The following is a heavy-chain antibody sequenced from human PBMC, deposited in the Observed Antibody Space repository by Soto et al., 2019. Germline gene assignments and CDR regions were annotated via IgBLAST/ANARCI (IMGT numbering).Heavy chain of an antibody. V-gene: IGHV1-18*01. Sequence: QVQLVQSGAEVKKPGASVKVSCKASGYSFTSHGISWVRQAPGQGLEWMAWISASNGDTNYAQKFQGRVTVTTDSSTSTGYMELRSLRSEDTAGYYCARMVRVSNSDYYPYMDVWGKGTTVSVSS. J-gene: IGHJ6*03. CDR3: ARMVRVSNSDYYPYMDV. D-gene: IGHD3-10*01. CDR2: ISASNGDT. CDR1: GYSFTSHG.